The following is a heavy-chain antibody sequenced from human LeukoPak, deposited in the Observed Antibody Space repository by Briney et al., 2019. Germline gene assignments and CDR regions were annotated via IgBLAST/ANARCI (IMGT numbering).Heavy chain of an antibody. V-gene: IGHV4-59*01. CDR2: VDHTGST. Sequence: SETLSLTCTVSDDSITMYYWTWIRQPPGKGLEWIVCVDHTGSTKFNPSLNGRVSISRDTSNNFFSLRLRSVTAADTAVYFCARGRVSSSTWYSTYYYFFYMDFWGKGTTVTVSS. J-gene: IGHJ6*03. D-gene: IGHD1-1*01. CDR1: DDSITMYY. CDR3: ARGRVSSSTWYSTYYYFFYMDF.